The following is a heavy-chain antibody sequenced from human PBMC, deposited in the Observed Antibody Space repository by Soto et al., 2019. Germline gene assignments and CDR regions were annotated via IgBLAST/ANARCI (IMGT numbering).Heavy chain of an antibody. D-gene: IGHD3-16*02. J-gene: IGHJ6*03. V-gene: IGHV4-59*08. CDR1: GGSISSYY. Sequence: SETLSLTCTVSGGSISSYYWSWIRQPPGKGLEWIGYIYYSGSTNYNPSFKSRVTISVDTSKNQFSLKLSSVTAADTAVYYCARHGGYDYIWGSYHYYYYYKDVWGKGTTVTVSS. CDR3: ARHGGYDYIWGSYHYYYYYKDV. CDR2: IYYSGST.